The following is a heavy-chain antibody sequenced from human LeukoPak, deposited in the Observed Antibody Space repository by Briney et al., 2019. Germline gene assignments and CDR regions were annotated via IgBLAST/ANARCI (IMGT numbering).Heavy chain of an antibody. CDR2: ISSSSSTI. CDR3: ARDGGGYRGGGDY. J-gene: IGHJ4*02. V-gene: IGHV3-48*04. D-gene: IGHD2-21*01. CDR1: GFTFSSYS. Sequence: GGSLRLSCAASGFTFSSYSMNWVRQAPGKGLEWVSYISSSSSTIYYADSVKGRFTISRDNAKNSLYLQMNSLRAEDTAVYYCARDGGGYRGGGDYWVQGTLVTVSS.